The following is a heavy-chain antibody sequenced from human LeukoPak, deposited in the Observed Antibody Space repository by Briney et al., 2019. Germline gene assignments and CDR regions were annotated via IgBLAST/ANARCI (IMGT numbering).Heavy chain of an antibody. CDR2: IKQDGSEK. CDR3: AKNLVAGPLSMYYFDY. CDR1: GFTFSSYW. J-gene: IGHJ4*02. Sequence: GGSLRLSCAASGFTFSSYWMSWVRQAPGKGLEWVANIKQDGSEKYYVDSVKGRFTISRDNAKNSLYLQMNSLRAEDTAVYYCAKNLVAGPLSMYYFDYWGQGTLVTVSS. V-gene: IGHV3-7*03. D-gene: IGHD6-19*01.